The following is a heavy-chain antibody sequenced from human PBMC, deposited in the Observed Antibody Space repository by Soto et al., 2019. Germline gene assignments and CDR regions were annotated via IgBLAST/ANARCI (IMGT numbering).Heavy chain of an antibody. CDR1: GGSISSGGYY. J-gene: IGHJ4*02. V-gene: IGHV4-31*03. CDR3: ARERFYTTAMVDY. Sequence: PSETLSLTCTVSGGSISSGGYYWSWIRQHPGKGLEWIGYIYYSGSTYYNPSLKSRVTISVDTSKNQFSLKLSSVTAADTAVYYCARERFYTTAMVDYWGQGTLVTVSS. D-gene: IGHD5-18*01. CDR2: IYYSGST.